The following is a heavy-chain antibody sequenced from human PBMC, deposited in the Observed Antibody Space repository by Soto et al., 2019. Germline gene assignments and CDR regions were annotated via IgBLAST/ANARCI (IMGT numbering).Heavy chain of an antibody. V-gene: IGHV4-30-4*01. Sequence: SETLSLTCTVSGGSISSGDYYWSWIRQPPGKGLEWIGYIYYSGSTYYNPSLKSRVTISVDTSKNQFSLKLSSVTAADTAVYYCARDNYDFWSGTTFNWFDPWGQGTLVTVSS. CDR2: IYYSGST. CDR3: ARDNYDFWSGTTFNWFDP. J-gene: IGHJ5*02. D-gene: IGHD3-3*01. CDR1: GGSISSGDYY.